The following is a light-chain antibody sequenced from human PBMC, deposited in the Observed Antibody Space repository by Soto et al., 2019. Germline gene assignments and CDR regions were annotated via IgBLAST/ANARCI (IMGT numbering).Light chain of an antibody. J-gene: IGLJ3*02. CDR3: QAYDYSLAASV. V-gene: IGLV1-40*01. CDR2: GNR. Sequence: VVTQPPSVSGAPGQRVTISCTGNNSNLGAGYDVHWYQQLPGAAPKLVIFGNRNRPSGVPERFSGSKSGTSASLAITGLQAEDEADYYCQAYDYSLAASVFGGGTKLTVL. CDR1: NSNLGAGYD.